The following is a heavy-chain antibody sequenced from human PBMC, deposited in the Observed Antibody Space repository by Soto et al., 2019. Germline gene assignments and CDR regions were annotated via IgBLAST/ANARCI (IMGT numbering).Heavy chain of an antibody. CDR1: GASISSTSSGDW. V-gene: IGHV4-4*02. Sequence: QVQLQESGPGLVKPSGTLSLTCTVSGASISSTSSGDWWSWVRQPPGKGLEWIGEIHHSGNSNYTPSLKSRVTMSVDTSKSQFSLRLSSVTAADSAVYYCAKMVGTTLVDYWGQGTLVTVSS. CDR2: IHHSGNS. D-gene: IGHD1-26*01. CDR3: AKMVGTTLVDY. J-gene: IGHJ4*02.